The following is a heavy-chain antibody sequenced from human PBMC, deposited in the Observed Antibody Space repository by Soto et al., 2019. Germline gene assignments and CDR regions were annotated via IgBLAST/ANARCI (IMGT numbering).Heavy chain of an antibody. Sequence: GSLRLSCAASGFTFSSYAMSWVRQAPGKGLEWVSAISGSGGSTYYADSVKGRFTISRDNSKNTLYLQMNSLRAEDTAVYYCAKVIPSIAVAGTGWDYWGQGTLVTVSS. D-gene: IGHD6-19*01. CDR1: GFTFSSYA. CDR3: AKVIPSIAVAGTGWDY. V-gene: IGHV3-23*01. J-gene: IGHJ4*02. CDR2: ISGSGGST.